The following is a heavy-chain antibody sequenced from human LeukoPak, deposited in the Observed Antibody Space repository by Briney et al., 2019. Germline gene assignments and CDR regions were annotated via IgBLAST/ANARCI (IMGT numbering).Heavy chain of an antibody. J-gene: IGHJ3*02. V-gene: IGHV4-39*01. CDR2: IYYSGTT. CDR3: ARYHNDWRSHDI. Sequence: SETLSLTCSVSGGSISSSSYYWGWFRQPPGKGLEWIGNIYYSGTTSYNPSLKSRVTISIDTSKNQFSLKLSAVTAADTALYHCARYHNDWRSHDIWGQGTMVTVSS. D-gene: IGHD2-21*01. CDR1: GGSISSSSYY.